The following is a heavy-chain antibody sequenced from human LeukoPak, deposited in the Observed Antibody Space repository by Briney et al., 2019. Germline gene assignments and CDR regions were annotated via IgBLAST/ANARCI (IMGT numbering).Heavy chain of an antibody. Sequence: QYGGSLRLSCAASGFTFSSYWMSWVRQAPGKGLEWVANIKQGGSEKYYVDSVKGRFTISRDNAKNSLYLQMNSLRAEDTAVYYCARGPTRYSYGYARDYWGQGTLVTVSS. CDR2: IKQGGSEK. J-gene: IGHJ4*02. V-gene: IGHV3-7*03. CDR3: ARGPTRYSYGYARDY. D-gene: IGHD5-18*01. CDR1: GFTFSSYW.